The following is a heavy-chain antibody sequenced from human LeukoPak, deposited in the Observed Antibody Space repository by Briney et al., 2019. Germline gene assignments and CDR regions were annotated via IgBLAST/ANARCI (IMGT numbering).Heavy chain of an antibody. CDR3: ARPGSSGWYTGNWFDP. CDR1: GGSISGSSYY. V-gene: IGHV4-39*01. D-gene: IGHD6-19*01. CDR2: IYDSGIT. Sequence: SETLSLTCPVSGGSISGSSYYWGWIRQPPGKGLGWIGSIYDSGITYYNPSLKGRVIISVDTSKNQFSLKLSSVTAADTAVYYCARPGSSGWYTGNWFDPWGQGTLVTVSS. J-gene: IGHJ5*02.